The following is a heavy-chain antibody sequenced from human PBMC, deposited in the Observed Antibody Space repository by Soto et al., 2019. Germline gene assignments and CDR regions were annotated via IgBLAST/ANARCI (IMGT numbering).Heavy chain of an antibody. V-gene: IGHV1-58*01. Sequence: GASVKVSCKTSGFTFSSSAVHWVRQARGHRLQWIGWIDVGSANANYAQMLQERVTISRDMSTSTAYMEVRSLRSEDTAIYFCAGYASGSYLGNWGQGTPVPVSS. D-gene: IGHD3-10*01. CDR1: GFTFSSSA. CDR2: IDVGSANA. J-gene: IGHJ4*02. CDR3: AGYASGSYLGN.